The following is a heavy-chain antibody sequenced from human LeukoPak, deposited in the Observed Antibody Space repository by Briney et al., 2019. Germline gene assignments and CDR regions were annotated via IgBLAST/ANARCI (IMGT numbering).Heavy chain of an antibody. J-gene: IGHJ5*02. D-gene: IGHD6-19*01. CDR3: VREAVTGTGWFDP. CDR2: TYTTGST. CDR1: GDSISSLNYY. V-gene: IGHV4-61*02. Sequence: SETLSLTCTVSGDSISSLNYYWGWIRQPAGQGLEWIGRTYTTGSTNYNSSLASRVTISLDTSKQQFSLKVNSVTAADTAVYYCVREAVTGTGWFDPWGQGTLVTVSS.